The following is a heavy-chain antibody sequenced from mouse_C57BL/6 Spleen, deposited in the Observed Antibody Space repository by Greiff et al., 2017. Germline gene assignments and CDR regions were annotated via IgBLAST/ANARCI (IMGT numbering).Heavy chain of an antibody. CDR1: GFTFSDYY. V-gene: IGHV5-12*01. D-gene: IGHD1-1*01. CDR3: ARLCITTGENYFDY. CDR2: ISNGGGST. Sequence: EVMLVESGGGLVQPGGSLKLSCAASGFTFSDYYMYWVRQTPEKRLEWVAYISNGGGSTYYPDTVKGRFTISRDNAKNTLYLQMSRLKSEDTAMYYCARLCITTGENYFDYWGQGTTLTVSS. J-gene: IGHJ2*01.